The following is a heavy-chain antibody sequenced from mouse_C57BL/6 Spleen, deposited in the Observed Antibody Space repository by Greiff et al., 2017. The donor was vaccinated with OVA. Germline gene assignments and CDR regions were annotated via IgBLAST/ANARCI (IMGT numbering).Heavy chain of an antibody. D-gene: IGHD2-4*01. Sequence: VQLQQSGAELVKPGASVKISCKASGYAFSSYWMNWVKQRPGKGLEWIGQIYPGDGDTNYNGKFKGKATLTADKSSSTAYMHLSSLTSEHSAVYFCARWDDYDGGDYWGQGTSVTVSS. CDR2: IYPGDGDT. CDR3: ARWDDYDGGDY. J-gene: IGHJ4*01. V-gene: IGHV1-80*01. CDR1: GYAFSSYW.